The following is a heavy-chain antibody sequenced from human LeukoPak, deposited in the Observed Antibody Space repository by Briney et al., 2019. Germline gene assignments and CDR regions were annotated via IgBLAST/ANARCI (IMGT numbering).Heavy chain of an antibody. CDR2: ITSSGSAT. CDR3: ARQSTLVGGGFDY. Sequence: GGSLRLSCVLSGFTSNPFENNCVRHAPGKGREWVSYITSSGSATYYSDSVKGRFTISRDNAKHSLYLQINTLRVDDTAVYYCARQSTLVGGGFDYWGQGSLVTVSS. D-gene: IGHD4-23*01. V-gene: IGHV3-48*03. J-gene: IGHJ4*02. CDR1: GFTSNPFE.